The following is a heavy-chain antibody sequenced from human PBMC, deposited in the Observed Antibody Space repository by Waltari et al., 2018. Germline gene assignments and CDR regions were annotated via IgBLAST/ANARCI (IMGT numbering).Heavy chain of an antibody. Sequence: QVQLQESGPGLVKPSETLSLTCTVSGGSISSYYWSWIRQPAGKGLEWIGRIYTSGSTNYNPSLKSRVPMSVDTSKNQFSLKLSSVTAADTAVYYCARAPRSFGVVTYNWFDPWGQGTLVTVSS. CDR3: ARAPRSFGVVTYNWFDP. D-gene: IGHD3-3*01. CDR2: IYTSGST. CDR1: GGSISSYY. V-gene: IGHV4-4*07. J-gene: IGHJ5*02.